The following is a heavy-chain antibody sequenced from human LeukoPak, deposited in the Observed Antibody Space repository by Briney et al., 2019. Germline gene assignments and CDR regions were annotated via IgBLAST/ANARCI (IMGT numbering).Heavy chain of an antibody. V-gene: IGHV4-59*01. CDR3: ARSITSSWYGDFQH. CDR2: IYYSGST. CDR1: GGSMSGYF. Sequence: AETLSLTCTVSGGSMSGYFWSWIRQPPGKGLEWIGYIYYSGSTNYNPSLKSRVTISVDTSKNQFSLKLSSVTAADTAVYYCARSITSSWYGDFQHWGQGTLVTVSS. J-gene: IGHJ1*01. D-gene: IGHD6-13*01.